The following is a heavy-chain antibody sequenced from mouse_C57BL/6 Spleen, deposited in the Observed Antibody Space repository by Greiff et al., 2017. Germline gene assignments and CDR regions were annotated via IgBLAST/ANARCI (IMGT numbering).Heavy chain of an antibody. J-gene: IGHJ3*01. D-gene: IGHD2-2*01. V-gene: IGHV5-17*01. CDR1: GFTFSDYG. CDR2: ISSGSSTI. Sequence: EVKLVESGGGLVKPGGSLKLSCAASGFTFSDYGMHWVRQAPEKGLEWVAYISSGSSTIYYADTVKVRFTISRDNAKNTLFLQMTSLRSEDTALYYCARREDYGDDEGFAYWGQGTLVTVSA. CDR3: ARREDYGDDEGFAY.